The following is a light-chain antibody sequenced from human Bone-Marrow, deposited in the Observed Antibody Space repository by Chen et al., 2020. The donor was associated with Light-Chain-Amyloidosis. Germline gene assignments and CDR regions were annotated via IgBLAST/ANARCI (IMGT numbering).Light chain of an antibody. V-gene: IGLV2-14*01. J-gene: IGLJ3*02. CDR2: EVT. Sequence: QSALTQPASASGSPGQSITVSCTGTSSDVGGYNYVSWYQQHPGKAPKLILYEVTNRPSWVSNRFSGSKSGNTASLTISGLQAEDEADYYCSSFTSSNTWVFGGGTKLTVL. CDR1: SSDVGGYNY. CDR3: SSFTSSNTWV.